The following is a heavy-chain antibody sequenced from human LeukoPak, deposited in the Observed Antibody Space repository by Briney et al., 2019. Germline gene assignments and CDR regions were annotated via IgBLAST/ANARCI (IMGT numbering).Heavy chain of an antibody. V-gene: IGHV3-66*01. Sequence: GGSLRLSCAASGFTVSSNYMSWVRQAPGKWLEWVSSIYIGGSTYYADSVKGRFTISRDNPNNTLYLQMHSLRAEDTAVYYCAREISRFGIWGQGTLVTVSS. CDR1: GFTVSSNY. J-gene: IGHJ4*02. D-gene: IGHD3-16*01. CDR2: IYIGGST. CDR3: AREISRFGI.